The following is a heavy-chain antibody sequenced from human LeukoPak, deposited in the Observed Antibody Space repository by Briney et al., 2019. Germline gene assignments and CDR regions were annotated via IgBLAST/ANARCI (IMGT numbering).Heavy chain of an antibody. CDR2: IYTTGST. Sequence: SETLSLTCTVSGGSISTYYWSWIRQPAGKGLEWIGRIYTTGSTNYNPSLKSRVTMSVDTSKNQFSLKLTSVTAADTAVYYCARGGLPRENWFDPWGQGTLVTVSS. J-gene: IGHJ5*02. CDR1: GGSISTYY. CDR3: ARGGLPRENWFDP. V-gene: IGHV4-4*07. D-gene: IGHD3/OR15-3a*01.